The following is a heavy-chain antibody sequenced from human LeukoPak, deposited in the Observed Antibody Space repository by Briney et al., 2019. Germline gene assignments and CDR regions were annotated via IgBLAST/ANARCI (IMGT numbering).Heavy chain of an antibody. Sequence: GGSLRLSWAASGFTFSSYGMHWVRQAPGKGLEWVAVIWYDGSNKYYADSVKGRFTISRDNSKNTLYLQMNSLRAEDTTVYYCARELLGFFDYWGQGTLVTVSS. CDR3: ARELLGFFDY. D-gene: IGHD2-15*01. CDR2: IWYDGSNK. V-gene: IGHV3-33*01. J-gene: IGHJ4*02. CDR1: GFTFSSYG.